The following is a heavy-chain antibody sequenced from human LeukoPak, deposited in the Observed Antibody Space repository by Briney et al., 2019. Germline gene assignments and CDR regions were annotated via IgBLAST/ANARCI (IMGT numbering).Heavy chain of an antibody. CDR3: ARVAVAANNWFDP. V-gene: IGHV1-69*04. D-gene: IGHD2-15*01. CDR1: GGTFSSYA. Sequence: GASVKVSCKASGGTFSSYAISWVRQAPGQGLEWMGRIIPILGIANYAQKFQGRVTITADKSTSTAYMELSSLRSEDTAVYYCARVAVAANNWFDPWGQGTLVTVSS. CDR2: IIPILGIA. J-gene: IGHJ5*02.